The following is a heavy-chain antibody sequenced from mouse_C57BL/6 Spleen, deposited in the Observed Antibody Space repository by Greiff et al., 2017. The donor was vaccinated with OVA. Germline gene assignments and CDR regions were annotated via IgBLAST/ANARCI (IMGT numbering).Heavy chain of an antibody. CDR2: INPYNGGT. D-gene: IGHD1-1*02. CDR3: ARWEVGRYFDY. J-gene: IGHJ2*01. CDR1: GYTFTDYY. V-gene: IGHV1-19*01. Sequence: EVQLQQSGPVLVKPGASVKMSCKASGYTFTDYYMNWVKQSHGKSLEWIGVINPYNGGTSYNQKFKGKATLTVDKSSSTAYMELNSLTSEDSAVYYCARWEVGRYFDYWGQGTTLTVSS.